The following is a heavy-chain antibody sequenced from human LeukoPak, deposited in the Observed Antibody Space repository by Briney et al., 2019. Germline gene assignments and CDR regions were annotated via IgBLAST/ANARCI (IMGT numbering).Heavy chain of an antibody. V-gene: IGHV4-59*01. J-gene: IGHJ3*02. CDR2: IYYSEST. CDR3: AREYGYCSSTSCPGVFDI. Sequence: SETLSLTCTVSAGSISSYYWSWIRQPPGKVLEWIGYIYYSESTNYNPYLKSRVTISVDTSKNQFSLKLSSVTAADTAVYYCAREYGYCSSTSCPGVFDIWGKGTMVTVSS. D-gene: IGHD2-2*01. CDR1: AGSISSYY.